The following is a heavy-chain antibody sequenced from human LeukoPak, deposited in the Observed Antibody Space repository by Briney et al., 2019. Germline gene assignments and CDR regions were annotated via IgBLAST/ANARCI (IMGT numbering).Heavy chain of an antibody. CDR3: ARVLRFLEWLPSYMDV. CDR2: IKQDGSEK. J-gene: IGHJ6*04. V-gene: IGHV3-7*01. CDR1: GFTFSSYW. Sequence: GGSLRLSCAASGFTFSSYWMSWVRQAPGKGLEWVANIKQDGSEKYYVDSVKGRFTISRDNAKNSLYLQMNSLRAEDAAVYYCARVLRFLEWLPSYMDVWGKGTTVTVSS. D-gene: IGHD3-3*01.